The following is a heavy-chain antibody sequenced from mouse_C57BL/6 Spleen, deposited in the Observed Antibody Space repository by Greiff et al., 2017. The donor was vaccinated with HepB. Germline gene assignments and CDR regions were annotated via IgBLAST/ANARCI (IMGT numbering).Heavy chain of an antibody. CDR1: GYTFTDYE. D-gene: IGHD2-1*01. Sequence: VQLQQSGAELVRPGASVTLSCKASGYTFTDYEMHWVKQTPVHGLEWIGAIDPETGGTAYNQKFKGKAILTADKSSSTAYMELRSLTSEDSAVYYCTRRGVYGNYAMDYWGQGTSVTVSS. CDR3: TRRGVYGNYAMDY. J-gene: IGHJ4*01. CDR2: IDPETGGT. V-gene: IGHV1-15*01.